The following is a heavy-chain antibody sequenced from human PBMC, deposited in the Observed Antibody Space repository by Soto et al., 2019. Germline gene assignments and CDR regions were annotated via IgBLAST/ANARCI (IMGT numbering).Heavy chain of an antibody. J-gene: IGHJ3*01. V-gene: IGHV4-31*03. Sequence: QVQLQESGPGLVRPSQTLSLTCTVSAGSISTINYYWSWIRQHPEKGLEWIGYISYSGSTFYHSSLKGRFTISLDTSKKQFSLTRPFVTAADTAVYYCARSAQWDGFDPWGQGTMVTVSS. CDR3: ARSAQWDGFDP. CDR1: AGSISTINYY. CDR2: ISYSGST. D-gene: IGHD2-8*01.